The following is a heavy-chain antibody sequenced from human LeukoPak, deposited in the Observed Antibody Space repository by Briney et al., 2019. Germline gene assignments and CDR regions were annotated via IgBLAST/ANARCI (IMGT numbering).Heavy chain of an antibody. J-gene: IGHJ6*02. CDR2: INHSGST. CDR1: GGSFSGYY. V-gene: IGHV4-34*01. Sequence: SETLSLTCAVYGGSFSGYYWSWIRQPPGKGLEWIGEINHSGSTNYNPSLKSRVTISVDTSKNQFSLKLSSVTAADTAVYYCARAPGYCSSTSCSRSHYYYYYGMDVWGQGTTVTVSS. D-gene: IGHD2-2*01. CDR3: ARAPGYCSSTSCSRSHYYYYYGMDV.